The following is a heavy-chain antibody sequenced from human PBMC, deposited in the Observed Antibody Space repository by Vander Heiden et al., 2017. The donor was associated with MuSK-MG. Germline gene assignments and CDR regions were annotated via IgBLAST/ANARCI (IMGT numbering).Heavy chain of an antibody. CDR3: AKDLRRYCSGGSCYPTLDY. D-gene: IGHD2-15*01. V-gene: IGHV3-30*18. CDR2: ISYDGSNK. J-gene: IGHJ4*02. CDR1: GFTFSSYG. Sequence: QVQLVESGGGVVQPGRSLRLSCAASGFTFSSYGMHWVRQAPGKGLEWVAVISYDGSNKYYADSVKGRFTISRDNSKNTLYLQMNSLRAEDTAVYYCAKDLRRYCSGGSCYPTLDYWGQGTLVTVSS.